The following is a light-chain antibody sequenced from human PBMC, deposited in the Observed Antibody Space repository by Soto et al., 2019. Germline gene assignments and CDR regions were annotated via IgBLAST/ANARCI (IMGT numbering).Light chain of an antibody. CDR3: QQRSNWP. CDR2: DAS. Sequence: EIVLTQSPATRSLSPGGRATLACRASQSVSSYLAWYQQKPGQAPRLLIYDASNRATGIPARFSGSGSGTDFTLTISSLEPEDFAVYYCQQRSNWPFGQGTRLEI. CDR1: QSVSSY. V-gene: IGKV3-11*01. J-gene: IGKJ5*01.